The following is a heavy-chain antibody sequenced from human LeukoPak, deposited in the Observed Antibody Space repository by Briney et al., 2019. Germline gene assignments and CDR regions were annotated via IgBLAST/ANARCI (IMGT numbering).Heavy chain of an antibody. J-gene: IGHJ4*02. CDR3: ARDRRDGYNPYYFDY. CDR1: GYTFTGYY. CDR2: INPNSGGT. V-gene: IGHV1-2*02. Sequence: ASVKVSCKASGYTFTGYYMHWVRQAPGQGLEWMGWINPNSGGTNYAQKFQGRVTMTRDTSISTAYMELSRLRSDDTAEYYCARDRRDGYNPYYFDYWGQGTLVTVSS. D-gene: IGHD5-24*01.